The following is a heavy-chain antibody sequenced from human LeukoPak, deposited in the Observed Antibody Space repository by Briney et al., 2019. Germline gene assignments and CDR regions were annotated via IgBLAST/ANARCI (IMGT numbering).Heavy chain of an antibody. D-gene: IGHD6-13*01. CDR1: GYTFNSYV. J-gene: IGHJ4*02. V-gene: IGHV1-18*01. CDR2: ISAYNGNT. Sequence: ASVKVSCKASGYTFNSYVISWVLQAPGHGLESMGWISAYNGNTNYAQKLQGRVTMTTDTSTSTAYMELRSLRSDDTAVYYCARDRAAAAGIPNLDYWGQGTLVTVSS. CDR3: ARDRAAAAGIPNLDY.